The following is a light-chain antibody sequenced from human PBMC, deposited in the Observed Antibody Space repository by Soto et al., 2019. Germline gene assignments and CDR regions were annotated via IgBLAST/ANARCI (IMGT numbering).Light chain of an antibody. J-gene: IGKJ1*01. CDR2: RAS. CDR1: QTISTF. V-gene: IGKV1-39*01. Sequence: DIQMTQSPSSLSASVGDRVTISCRASQTISTFLNWYQQKPGTAPRLLIYRASSVKSGVPPRFSGSGSGRDFTLTISSLRPEDIATYFCQLSYSSPPWTFGQGTKVEV. CDR3: QLSYSSPPWT.